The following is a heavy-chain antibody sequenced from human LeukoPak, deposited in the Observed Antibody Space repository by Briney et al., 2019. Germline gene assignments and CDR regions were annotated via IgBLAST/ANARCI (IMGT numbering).Heavy chain of an antibody. D-gene: IGHD6-19*01. Sequence: ASVKVSCKASGYTFTGYYMHWVRQAPGQGLERMGWINPNSGGTDYAQKFQGRVTMTRDTSISTAYMELSRLRSDDTAVYYCARASIAVAGTDYWGQGTLVTVSS. CDR2: INPNSGGT. CDR3: ARASIAVAGTDY. J-gene: IGHJ4*02. CDR1: GYTFTGYY. V-gene: IGHV1-2*02.